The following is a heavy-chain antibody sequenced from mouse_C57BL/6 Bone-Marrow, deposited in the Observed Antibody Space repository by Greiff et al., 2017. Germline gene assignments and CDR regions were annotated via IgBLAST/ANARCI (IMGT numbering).Heavy chain of an antibody. J-gene: IGHJ1*03. CDR2: IYPRDGST. CDR3: ARWTTAAPADWYFDV. CDR1: GYTFTDHT. V-gene: IGHV1-78*01. Sequence: VKLVESDAELVKPGASVKISCKVSGYTFTDHTIHWMKQRPEQGLEWIGYIYPRDGSTKYNEKFKGKATLTADKSSSTAYMPLNSLTSEDSAVYFCARWTTAAPADWYFDVWGTGTTVTVSS. D-gene: IGHD1-2*01.